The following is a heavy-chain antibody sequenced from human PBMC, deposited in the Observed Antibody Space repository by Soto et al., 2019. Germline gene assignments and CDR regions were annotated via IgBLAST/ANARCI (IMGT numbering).Heavy chain of an antibody. CDR1: GFSLSTSGVV. CDR2: VYCNDDK. Sequence: QLTLKESGPPLVKPTQTLTLTCTFSGFSLSTSGVVVGWIRQPPVKALEWLALVYCNDDKRYSPSLKSRLTITKNTSKTHVVLTMTNMDPVDTATYYCAHSTLPRDIVVVPADMDWLDYWGQGTLVTVSS. CDR3: AHSTLPRDIVVVPADMDWLDY. J-gene: IGHJ4*02. D-gene: IGHD2-2*01. V-gene: IGHV2-5*01.